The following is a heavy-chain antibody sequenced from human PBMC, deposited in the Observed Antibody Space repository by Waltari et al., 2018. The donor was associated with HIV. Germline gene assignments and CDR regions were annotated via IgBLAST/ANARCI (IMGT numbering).Heavy chain of an antibody. Sequence: EVQLVESGGGLVQPGGSLRLSCAASGLTFTAYWVHWGRQDPGKGLVWVSRIEEHVGMTNYADSVERRFTISRDNAKNTLYLQMNSLRVEDTATYYCARDLSGYSDYWGQGTLGTVSS. J-gene: IGHJ4*02. CDR3: ARDLSGYSDY. V-gene: IGHV3-74*01. CDR2: IEEHVGMT. D-gene: IGHD3-3*01. CDR1: GLTFTAYW.